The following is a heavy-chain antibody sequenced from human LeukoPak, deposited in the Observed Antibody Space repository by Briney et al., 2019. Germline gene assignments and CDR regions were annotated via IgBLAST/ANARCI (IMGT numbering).Heavy chain of an antibody. CDR3: ARIHYDTSGDD. J-gene: IGHJ4*02. V-gene: IGHV3-7*01. Sequence: GGSLRLSCAASGFTLSTYWMSWVRQAPGKGLEWVANIKQDGSEKYYVDSVKGRFTILRDNAKNSLYLQMNSLRAEDTAVYYCARIHYDTSGDDWGQGTLVTVSS. CDR2: IKQDGSEK. D-gene: IGHD3-22*01. CDR1: GFTLSTYW.